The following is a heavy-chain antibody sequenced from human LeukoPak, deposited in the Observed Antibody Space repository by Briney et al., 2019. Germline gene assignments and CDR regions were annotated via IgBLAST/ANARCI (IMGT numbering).Heavy chain of an antibody. D-gene: IGHD2-15*01. J-gene: IGHJ4*02. CDR1: GYTFTSYG. Sequence: ASVKVSCKASGYTFTSYGISWVRQAPGQGLEWIGWIGAYNGNTNYAQKLQGRVTMTTDTSTSTAYMELRSLRSDDTAVYYCARDVVVVVAATQTFDYWGQGTLVTVSS. CDR2: IGAYNGNT. CDR3: ARDVVVVVAATQTFDY. V-gene: IGHV1-18*01.